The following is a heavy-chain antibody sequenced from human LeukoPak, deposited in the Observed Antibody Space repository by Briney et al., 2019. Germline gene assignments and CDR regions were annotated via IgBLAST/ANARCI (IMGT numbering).Heavy chain of an antibody. CDR1: GFTFSTHW. Sequence: GGSQRLSCVGYGFTFSTHWMSWVRQAPGKGLEWVANIKQDGGEKYYVDSVKGRFTISRDNAKNSLYLQMNSLRAEDTAVYYCTSTTLAGSRDVWGQGTTVTVSS. V-gene: IGHV3-7*01. CDR3: TSTTLAGSRDV. CDR2: IKQDGGEK. D-gene: IGHD3-3*02. J-gene: IGHJ6*02.